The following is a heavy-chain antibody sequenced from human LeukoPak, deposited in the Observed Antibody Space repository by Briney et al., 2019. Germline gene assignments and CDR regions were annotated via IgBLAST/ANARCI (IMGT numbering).Heavy chain of an antibody. CDR1: GFTVSSNY. Sequence: GGSLRLSCAASGFTVSSNYTSWVRQAPGKGLEWVSVIYSGGSTYYADSVKGRFTISRDNSKNTLYLQMNSLRAEDTAVYYCASINLGYYYYGMDVWGQGTTVTVSS. CDR2: IYSGGST. J-gene: IGHJ6*02. CDR3: ASINLGYYYYGMDV. V-gene: IGHV3-66*01.